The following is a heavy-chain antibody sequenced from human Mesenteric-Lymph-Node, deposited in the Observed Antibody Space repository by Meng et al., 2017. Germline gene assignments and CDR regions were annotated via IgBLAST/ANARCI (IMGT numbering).Heavy chain of an antibody. Sequence: GGSLRLSCAASGFTFSSYWMSWVRQAPGKGLEWVAVISYDGSNKYYADSVKGRFTISRDNSKNTLYLQMNSLRAEDTAVYYCARDLYGGNSGVYWGQGTLVTVSS. V-gene: IGHV3-30*03. CDR2: ISYDGSNK. CDR3: ARDLYGGNSGVY. D-gene: IGHD4-23*01. CDR1: GFTFSSYW. J-gene: IGHJ4*02.